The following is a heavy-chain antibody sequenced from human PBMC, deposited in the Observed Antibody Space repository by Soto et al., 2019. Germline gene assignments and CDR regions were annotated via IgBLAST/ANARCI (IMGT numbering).Heavy chain of an antibody. V-gene: IGHV3-7*05. CDR3: ARAKLRFLEWLSLYGMDV. D-gene: IGHD3-3*01. Sequence: PGGSLRLSCAASRFPFSSYWMSWVRQAPGKGLEWVANIKQDGSEKYYVDSVKGRFTISRDNAKNSLYLQMNSLRAEDTAVYYCARAKLRFLEWLSLYGMDVWGQGTTVTVSS. CDR2: IKQDGSEK. CDR1: RFPFSSYW. J-gene: IGHJ6*02.